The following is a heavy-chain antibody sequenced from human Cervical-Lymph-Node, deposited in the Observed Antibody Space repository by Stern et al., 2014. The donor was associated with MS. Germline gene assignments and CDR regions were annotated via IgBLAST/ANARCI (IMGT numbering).Heavy chain of an antibody. D-gene: IGHD5-24*01. Sequence: QVQLVQSGAEVKKPGSSVKVSCQASGGTFSTLAINWVRQAPGHGLEWMGGIIPIIDSANYAQKFQDRVTITADTSTRTVYLELRNLSTEDTAVFFCARDRRDAHTYAFDPWGQGTPVTVS. V-gene: IGHV1-69*10. CDR1: GGTFSTLA. J-gene: IGHJ5*01. CDR3: ARDRRDAHTYAFDP. CDR2: IIPIIDSA.